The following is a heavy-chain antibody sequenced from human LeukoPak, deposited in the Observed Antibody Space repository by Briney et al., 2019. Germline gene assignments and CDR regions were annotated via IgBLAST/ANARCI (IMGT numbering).Heavy chain of an antibody. CDR3: ARDRNSGSSLDI. Sequence: GASVKVSCKASGYTFTAHYIYWVRRAPGQGLEWMGWINPNNRGTYYAQNFQGRVTMTRDTSISTAYMELSSLKSDDTAVYYCARDRNSGSSLDIWGQGTMLTVSS. J-gene: IGHJ3*02. V-gene: IGHV1-2*02. D-gene: IGHD6-6*01. CDR2: INPNNRGT. CDR1: GYTFTAHY.